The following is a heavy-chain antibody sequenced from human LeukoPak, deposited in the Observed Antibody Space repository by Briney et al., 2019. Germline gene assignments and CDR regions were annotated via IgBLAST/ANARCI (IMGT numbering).Heavy chain of an antibody. CDR2: IYYSGST. J-gene: IGHJ3*02. CDR1: GGSISSGGYY. D-gene: IGHD4-17*01. Sequence: SETLSLTCTVSGGSISSGGYYWSWIRQHPGKGLEWIGYIYYSGSTYYNPSLKSRVTISVDTSKNQFSLKLSSVTAADTAMYYCARSTTVTGAFDIWGQGTTVTVSS. CDR3: ARSTTVTGAFDI. V-gene: IGHV4-31*03.